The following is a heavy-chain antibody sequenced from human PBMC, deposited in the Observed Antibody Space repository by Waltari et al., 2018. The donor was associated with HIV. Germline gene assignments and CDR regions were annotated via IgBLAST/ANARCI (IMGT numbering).Heavy chain of an antibody. Sequence: QAQLAQSAAEVKKPGASVKVSCTASGYTFPSYGISGARQAPGQGLEWLGWISAYNGNTNYAQKLQGRVTMTTDTSTGTAYMELRRLRSDDTAVYYCARVGCSSASCYSGWFDPWGQGTLVTVSS. D-gene: IGHD2-2*01. CDR3: ARVGCSSASCYSGWFDP. CDR1: GYTFPSYG. CDR2: ISAYNGNT. J-gene: IGHJ5*02. V-gene: IGHV1-18*01.